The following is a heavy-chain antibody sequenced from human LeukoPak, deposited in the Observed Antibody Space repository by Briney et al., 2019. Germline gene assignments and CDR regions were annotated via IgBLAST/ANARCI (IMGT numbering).Heavy chain of an antibody. CDR1: GFTFSNAW. Sequence: GGSLRLSCAASGFTFSNAWMSWVRQAPGKGLEWVGRIKSKTDGGTTDYAAPVKGRFTISRDDSKNTLYLQMNSLKTEDTAVYHCTTDLYDYVWGSYRPTGYWGQGTLVTVSS. D-gene: IGHD3-16*02. CDR2: IKSKTDGGTT. V-gene: IGHV3-15*01. J-gene: IGHJ4*02. CDR3: TTDLYDYVWGSYRPTGY.